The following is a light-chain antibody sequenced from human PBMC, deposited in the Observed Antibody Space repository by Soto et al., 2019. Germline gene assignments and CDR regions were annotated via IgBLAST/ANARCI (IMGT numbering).Light chain of an antibody. CDR3: QQYNNWLRIT. CDR1: QSVSSN. J-gene: IGKJ5*01. CDR2: GAS. Sequence: EIVLTRSPGTLSVSPGEGAPLSCRSSQSVSSNLAWYQQKPGQAPRLLIYGASTRATGIPARFSGSGSGTDFTLTVSGLQSEDFAVYYCQQYNNWLRITFGQGTRLEIK. V-gene: IGKV3-15*01.